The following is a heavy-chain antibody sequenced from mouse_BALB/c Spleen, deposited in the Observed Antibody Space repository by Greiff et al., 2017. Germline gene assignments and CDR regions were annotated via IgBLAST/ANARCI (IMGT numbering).Heavy chain of an antibody. V-gene: IGHV3-2*02. CDR3: ARWPLYFDY. J-gene: IGHJ2*01. CDR2: ISYSGST. Sequence: VQLKESGPGLVKPSQSLSLTCTVTGYSITSDYAWNWIRQFPGNKLEWMGYISYSGSTSYNPSLKSRISITRDTSKNQFFLQLNSVTTEDTATYYCARWPLYFDYWGQGTTLTVSS. CDR1: GYSITSDYA.